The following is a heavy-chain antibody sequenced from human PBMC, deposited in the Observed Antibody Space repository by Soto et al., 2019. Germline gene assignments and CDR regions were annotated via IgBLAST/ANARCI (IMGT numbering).Heavy chain of an antibody. CDR1: GGTFSSYR. CDR2: IVPIRRAA. J-gene: IGHJ4*02. CDR3: VRDSGAKLSSS. D-gene: IGHD6-13*01. Sequence: QVQLVQSGAEVKKTGSSVRVSCKASGGTFSSYRLNWLRQAPGHGLEWVGGIVPIRRAAEYAQGFQGRVTITADETTRTSYMELRSLMSQDTAVYYCVRDSGAKLSSSWGQGTLVTVSS. V-gene: IGHV1-69*01.